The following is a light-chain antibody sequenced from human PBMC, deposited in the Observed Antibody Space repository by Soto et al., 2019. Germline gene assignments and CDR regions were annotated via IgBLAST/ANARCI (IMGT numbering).Light chain of an antibody. Sequence: DIQMTQSPSSLSASVGDRVTITCQASQDISNYLNWYQQKPGKAPKLLIYDASNLETGVPSRFSASGTGTDFTLTISDVQPEDFAVYYCHQRQSWPRTFGQGTKV. CDR1: QDISNY. J-gene: IGKJ1*01. CDR2: DAS. CDR3: HQRQSWPRT. V-gene: IGKV1-33*01.